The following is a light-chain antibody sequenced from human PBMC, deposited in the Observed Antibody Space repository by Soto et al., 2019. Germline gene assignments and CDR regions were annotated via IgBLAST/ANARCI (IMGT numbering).Light chain of an antibody. V-gene: IGKV1-9*01. Sequence: IQLTQSPSSLSASVGDRVTISCRASQGIANFLAWYQQKPGKAPKLLIYGASTIQSGVPSRFSGSGSGTDFTLTISSLQPEDFATYYCQQLNSFPIPFGPGTKVDMK. CDR2: GAS. CDR3: QQLNSFPIP. CDR1: QGIANF. J-gene: IGKJ3*01.